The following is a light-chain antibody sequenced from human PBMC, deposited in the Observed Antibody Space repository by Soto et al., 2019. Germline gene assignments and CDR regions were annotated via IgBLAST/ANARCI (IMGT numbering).Light chain of an antibody. CDR1: SSNIGAGYD. CDR2: GNS. J-gene: IGLJ2*01. Sequence: QSVLTQPPSVSGAPGQRVTISCTGSSSNIGAGYDVHWYQHLPGTAPKLLIHGNSDRPSGVPDRFSGSKSGTSASLAITGLQAEDEADYYCQSYDSSLRGLVFGGGTQLTVL. CDR3: QSYDSSLRGLV. V-gene: IGLV1-40*01.